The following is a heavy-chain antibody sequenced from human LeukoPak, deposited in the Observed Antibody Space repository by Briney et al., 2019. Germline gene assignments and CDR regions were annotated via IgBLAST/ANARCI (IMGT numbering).Heavy chain of an antibody. CDR3: ARVGRQHLFGMDV. Sequence: GGSLRLSCAASGFTFSSYAMSWVRQAPGKGLEWVSAISGSGGSTYYADSVKGRLTTSRDNSKNTLYLQMNSLRAEDTAVYYCARVGRQHLFGMDVWGQGTTVTVSS. V-gene: IGHV3-23*01. CDR1: GFTFSSYA. J-gene: IGHJ6*02. CDR2: ISGSGGST. D-gene: IGHD1-26*01.